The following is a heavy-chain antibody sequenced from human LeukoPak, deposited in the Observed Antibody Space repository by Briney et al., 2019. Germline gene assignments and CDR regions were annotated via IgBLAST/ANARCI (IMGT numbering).Heavy chain of an antibody. Sequence: GASLQISCKCSGYIFSSYWIGWARQLPGKGLEWMGIIYPGGSDTRYSPPFQGQVTISADKSISTAYVQWNSLRASDTAMYYCARHQYYYDTRAYYIDYWGQGTLVTVSS. J-gene: IGHJ4*02. CDR1: GYIFSSYW. CDR3: ARHQYYYDTRAYYIDY. V-gene: IGHV5-51*01. D-gene: IGHD3-22*01. CDR2: IYPGGSDT.